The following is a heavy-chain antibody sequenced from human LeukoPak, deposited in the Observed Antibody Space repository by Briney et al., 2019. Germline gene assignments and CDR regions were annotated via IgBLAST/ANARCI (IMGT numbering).Heavy chain of an antibody. CDR2: ISGSGGSA. CDR1: GFTFSSYA. CDR3: AKPYYYDSSGFHFDY. J-gene: IGHJ4*02. D-gene: IGHD3-22*01. V-gene: IGHV3-23*01. Sequence: GGSLRLSCAASGFTFSSYAMSWVRQAPGKGLEWVSAISGSGGSAYYADSVKGRVTISRDNSKNTLYLQMNSLRAEDTAVYYCAKPYYYDSSGFHFDYWGQGTLVTVSS.